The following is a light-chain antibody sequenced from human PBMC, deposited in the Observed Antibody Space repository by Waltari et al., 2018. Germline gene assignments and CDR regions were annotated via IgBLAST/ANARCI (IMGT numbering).Light chain of an antibody. CDR2: DAS. CDR3: QLYVSLPAT. CDR1: QSISRP. J-gene: IGKJ1*01. V-gene: IGKV3-20*01. Sequence: EMMLTPSPGTLSLSPGESATLSCRASQSISRPLAWYQQKPGQAPRLLIYDASTRATGLPDRFSGSGSGTDFSLTISRLEPEDSAVYYCQLYVSLPATFGQGTKVEIK.